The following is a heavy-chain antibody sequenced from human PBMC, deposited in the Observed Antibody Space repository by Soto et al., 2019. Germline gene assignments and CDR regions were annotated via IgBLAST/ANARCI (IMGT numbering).Heavy chain of an antibody. CDR1: GGFVNSDTHS. Sequence: SETLSLTCTVSGGFVNSDTHSWSWIRQTPGKRLEWIGFIYSGGSTKNPSLRSRVTMSVDTSKNQFSLKLRSVIVADTAVYHCARFVRSCSATTCSTRADVWGQGITVTAP. J-gene: IGHJ6*02. D-gene: IGHD2-2*01. CDR2: IYSGGST. V-gene: IGHV4-61*01. CDR3: ARFVRSCSATTCSTRADV.